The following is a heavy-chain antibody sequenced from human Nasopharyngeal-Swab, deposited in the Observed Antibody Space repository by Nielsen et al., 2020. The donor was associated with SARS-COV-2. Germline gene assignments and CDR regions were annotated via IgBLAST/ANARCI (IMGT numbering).Heavy chain of an antibody. V-gene: IGHV3-48*02. D-gene: IGHD1-7*01. CDR2: ISSSSSTT. CDR1: GFTFSTYR. J-gene: IGHJ4*02. CDR3: ARDVAAGTTTGLGY. Sequence: GEALKIPWAASGFTFSTYRMNWVRQAPGKGLEWVSYISSSSSTTYYADSVKGRFTISRDNAKNSLYLQMNSMRDEDTAVYYCARDVAAGTTTGLGYWGQGTLVTVSS.